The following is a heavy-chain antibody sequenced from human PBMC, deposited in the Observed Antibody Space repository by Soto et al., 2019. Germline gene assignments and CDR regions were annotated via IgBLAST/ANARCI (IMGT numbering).Heavy chain of an antibody. Sequence: SQTLSLTCAISGDSVSSNSAAWNWIRQSPSRGLEWLGRTYYRSKWYNDYAVSVKSRITINPDTSKKQFSLQLNSVTPEDTAVYYCARDATLYYYGSGSPRRYYYYYGMDVWGQGTTVTVSS. J-gene: IGHJ6*02. D-gene: IGHD3-10*01. V-gene: IGHV6-1*01. CDR1: GDSVSSNSAA. CDR3: ARDATLYYYGSGSPRRYYYYYGMDV. CDR2: TYYRSKWYN.